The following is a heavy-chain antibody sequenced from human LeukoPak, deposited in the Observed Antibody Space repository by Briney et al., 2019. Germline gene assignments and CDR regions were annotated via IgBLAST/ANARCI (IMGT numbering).Heavy chain of an antibody. J-gene: IGHJ4*02. Sequence: SETLSLTCTVSGGSISSGRYYWGWIRQPPGKGLEWIGGLSYSGSTYYNPSLESRVTISGDTSKNQVSLKVTSLTASDTAVYYCARHFSSGWDYFDYWGQGTLVTVSS. CDR3: ARHFSSGWDYFDY. V-gene: IGHV4-39*01. CDR1: GGSISSGRYY. D-gene: IGHD6-19*01. CDR2: LSYSGST.